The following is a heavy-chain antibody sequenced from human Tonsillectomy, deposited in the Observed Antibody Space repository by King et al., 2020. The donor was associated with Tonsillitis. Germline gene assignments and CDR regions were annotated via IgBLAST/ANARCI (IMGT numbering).Heavy chain of an antibody. CDR1: GGPISSYY. CDR3: ARVGDSCSGGSGYSYYFDY. J-gene: IGHJ4*02. V-gene: IGHV4-59*01. D-gene: IGHD2-15*01. Sequence: VQLQESGPGLVKPSETLSLTCTVSGGPISSYYWSWIRQPPGKGLEWIGYIYYSGSTNYNPSLKSRVTISVDTSKNQFSLKLSSVTAAGTPVYYCARVGDSCSGGSGYSYYFDYWGQGTLVTVSS. CDR2: IYYSGST.